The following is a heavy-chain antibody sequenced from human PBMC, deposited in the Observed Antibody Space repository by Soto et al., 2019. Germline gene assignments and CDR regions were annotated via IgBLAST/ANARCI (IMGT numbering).Heavy chain of an antibody. D-gene: IGHD3-22*01. V-gene: IGHV3-13*01. CDR3: ARVGYYDSGNGGFDS. CDR2: IGTAGDT. CDR1: GFTFSSYD. Sequence: EVQLVESGGGLVQPGGSLRLSCAASGFTFSSYDMHWVRQATGKGLEWVSAIGTAGDTYYPGSVKGRFTISRENAKNSLYLQMNSLRAEDTAVYYCARVGYYDSGNGGFDSWGQGTLVTVSS. J-gene: IGHJ4*02.